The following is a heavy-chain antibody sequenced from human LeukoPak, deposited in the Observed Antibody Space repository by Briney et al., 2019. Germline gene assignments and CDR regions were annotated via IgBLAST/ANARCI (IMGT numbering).Heavy chain of an antibody. V-gene: IGHV1-69*05. Sequence: GSSVKVSCKASGGTFSSYAISWVRQAPGQGVEWVGGIIPMFRTEKYAEKFQGRVTITTDESTSTAYMELSSLRYEDTAVYYCARGVGAAAILQYFDLWGRGTLVIVSS. CDR3: ARGVGAAAILQYFDL. CDR1: GGTFSSYA. CDR2: IIPMFRTE. J-gene: IGHJ2*01. D-gene: IGHD2-2*02.